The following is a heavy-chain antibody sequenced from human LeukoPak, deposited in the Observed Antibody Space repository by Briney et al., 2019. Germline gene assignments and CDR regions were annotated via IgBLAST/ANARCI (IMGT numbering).Heavy chain of an antibody. J-gene: IGHJ3*02. CDR1: GFTFSSYA. CDR3: ASLVGATKLSAFDI. Sequence: GRSLRLSCAASGFTFSSYAMHWVRQAPGKGLEWVAVISYDGSNKYYADSVKGRLTISRDNSKNTLYLQMNSLRAEDTAVYYCASLVGATKLSAFDIWGQGTMVTVSS. V-gene: IGHV3-30*04. D-gene: IGHD1-26*01. CDR2: ISYDGSNK.